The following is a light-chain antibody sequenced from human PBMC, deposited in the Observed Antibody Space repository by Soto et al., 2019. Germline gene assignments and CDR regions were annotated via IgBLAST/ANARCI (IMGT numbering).Light chain of an antibody. CDR2: GAS. CDR1: QTVPSR. Sequence: EIVMTQSPATLSVSPGEVVTLSCRASQTVPSRIAWYQQKPGQAPSLLIYGASTRATGVPDRFSGTGSGTDFTLTISRLEPEDFAVYYCQQYGSSPWTFGQGTKVDIK. J-gene: IGKJ1*01. CDR3: QQYGSSPWT. V-gene: IGKV3-20*01.